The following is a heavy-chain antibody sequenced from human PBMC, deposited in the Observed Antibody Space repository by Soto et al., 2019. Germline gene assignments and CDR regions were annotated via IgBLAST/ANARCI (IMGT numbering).Heavy chain of an antibody. CDR1: GFTFDDYA. Sequence: EVQLVESGGGLVQPGRSLRLSCAASGFTFDDYAMHWVRQAPGKGLEWVSGISWNSGSIGYADSVKGQFTISRDNAKYSLNLQMNSLRAEDTALYYCAKDYDSSRPPNVMDVWGQGTTVTVSS. D-gene: IGHD3-22*01. CDR3: AKDYDSSRPPNVMDV. V-gene: IGHV3-9*01. J-gene: IGHJ6*02. CDR2: ISWNSGSI.